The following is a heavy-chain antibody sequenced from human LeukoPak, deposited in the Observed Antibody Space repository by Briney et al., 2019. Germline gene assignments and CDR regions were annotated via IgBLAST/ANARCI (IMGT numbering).Heavy chain of an antibody. CDR3: AKDRGSIAVAGTLLDY. CDR1: GFTFSSYG. V-gene: IGHV3-30*02. CDR2: IRHDGSNK. J-gene: IGHJ4*02. D-gene: IGHD6-19*01. Sequence: GGSLRLSCAASGFTFSSYGMHWVRQAPGKGLEWVAFIRHDGSNKYYADSVKGRFTISRDNSKNTLYLQMNSLRAEDTAVYYCAKDRGSIAVAGTLLDYWGQGTLVTVSS.